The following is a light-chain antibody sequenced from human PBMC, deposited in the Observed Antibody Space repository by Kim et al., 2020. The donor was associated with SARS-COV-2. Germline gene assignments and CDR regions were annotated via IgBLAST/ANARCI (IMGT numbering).Light chain of an antibody. J-gene: IGLJ2*01. CDR3: NSRDTTHFVI. V-gene: IGLV3-19*01. CDR2: GKN. CDR1: SLRKYY. Sequence: SSELTQDPAVSVALGQTVRITCQGDSLRKYYATWYQQKPGQAPVLLISGKNNRPSGIPDRFSGSSSGNTASLTIAGAPAEDEADYYCNSRDTTHFVIFGGGTKLAVL.